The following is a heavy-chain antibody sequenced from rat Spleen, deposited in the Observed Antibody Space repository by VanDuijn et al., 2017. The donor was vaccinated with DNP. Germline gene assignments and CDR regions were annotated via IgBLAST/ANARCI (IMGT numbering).Heavy chain of an antibody. CDR3: TTDFERGY. Sequence: EVQLVESGGGLVQPGRSLKLSCAASGFTFSDYYMAWVRQAPTEGLDCVAYISYHGGSTYYGDSVKGRFTNSRDNAKSTLYLQMDSLRSEDTATYYCTTDFERGYWGQGVMVTVSS. J-gene: IGHJ2*01. CDR2: ISYHGGST. CDR1: GFTFSDYY. V-gene: IGHV5-20*01. D-gene: IGHD1-11*01.